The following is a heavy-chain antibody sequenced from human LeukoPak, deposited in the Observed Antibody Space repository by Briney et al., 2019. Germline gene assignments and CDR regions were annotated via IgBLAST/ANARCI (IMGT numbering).Heavy chain of an antibody. CDR2: IIPIFGTA. D-gene: IGHD3-9*01. CDR3: ARVRRVLRYFDWSLPESWFDP. V-gene: IGHV1-69*06. J-gene: IGHJ5*02. CDR1: GGTFSSYA. Sequence: SVKLSCKASGGTFSSYAISWVRQAPGQGLEWMGGIIPIFGTANYAQKFQGRVTITADKSTSTAYMELSSLRSEDTAVYYCARVRRVLRYFDWSLPESWFDPWGQGTLVTVSS.